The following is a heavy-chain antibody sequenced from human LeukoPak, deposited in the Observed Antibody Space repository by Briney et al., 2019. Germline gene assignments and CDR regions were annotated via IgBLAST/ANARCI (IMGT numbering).Heavy chain of an antibody. CDR1: GFAFSSYS. D-gene: IGHD5-12*01. V-gene: IGHV3-48*01. J-gene: IGHJ4*02. CDR2: ISSSSGTI. Sequence: GGSLRLSCAASGFAFSSYSMNWVRQAPGKGLEWVSYISSSSGTIYYADSVKGRFIISRDNAKNSLYLQMNSLRAEDTAVYYCARVVSGYPNNYWGQGTLVTVSS. CDR3: ARVVSGYPNNY.